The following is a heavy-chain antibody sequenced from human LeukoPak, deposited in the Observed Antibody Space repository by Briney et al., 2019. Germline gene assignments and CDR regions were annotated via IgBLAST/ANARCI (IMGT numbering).Heavy chain of an antibody. J-gene: IGHJ3*02. D-gene: IGHD3-22*01. V-gene: IGHV3-30-3*01. Sequence: GGSLRLSCAASGFTFSSYAMHWVRQAPGKGLEWVAVISYDGSNKYYADSVKGRFTISRDNSKNTLHLQMNSLRAEDTAVYYCARDSHSSGPNAFDIWGQGTMVTVSS. CDR1: GFTFSSYA. CDR2: ISYDGSNK. CDR3: ARDSHSSGPNAFDI.